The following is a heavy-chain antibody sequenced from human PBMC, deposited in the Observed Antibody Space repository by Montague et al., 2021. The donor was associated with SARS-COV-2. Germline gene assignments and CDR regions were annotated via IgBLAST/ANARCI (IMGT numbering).Heavy chain of an antibody. D-gene: IGHD6-6*01. J-gene: IGHJ4*02. CDR1: GGSISSRSYY. CDR3: ARRHNADTVSSEFDS. Sequence: SETLSLTCTVSGGSISSRSYYWGWIRQPPGKGLEWIGSIYYSGSTYYNSSLKSRVTISVDTSKNQFSLRLRSVTAADTAVYYCARRHNADTVSSEFDSWGQGTLVTVSS. CDR2: IYYSGST. V-gene: IGHV4-39*01.